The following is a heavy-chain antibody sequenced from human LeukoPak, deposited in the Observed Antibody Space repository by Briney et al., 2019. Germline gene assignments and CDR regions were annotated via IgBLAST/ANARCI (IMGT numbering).Heavy chain of an antibody. D-gene: IGHD3-22*01. V-gene: IGHV3-15*07. CDR2: IKSNTNGGTT. J-gene: IGHJ1*01. CDR3: TTDRYYDNSELQFQH. CDR1: GFSFSSAW. Sequence: GGSLRLSCAGSGFSFSSAWMNWVRQAPGKGLEWVGLIKSNTNGGTTAYAAPVKGRFTISRDDSRNTLYLQMDSLKIEDTAVYYCTTDRYYDNSELQFQHWGQGTLVTVSS.